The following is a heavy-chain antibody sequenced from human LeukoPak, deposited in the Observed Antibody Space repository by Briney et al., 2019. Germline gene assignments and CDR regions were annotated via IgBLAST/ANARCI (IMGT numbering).Heavy chain of an antibody. V-gene: IGHV4-39*07. Sequence: SETLSLTCTVSGGSISSSSYYWGWIRQPPGKGLEWIGEINHSGSTNYNPSLKSRVTISVDTSKNQFSLKLSSVTAADTAVYYCARAVLLWFGHTNWFDPWGQGTLVTVSS. CDR2: INHSGST. CDR1: GGSISSSSYY. D-gene: IGHD3-10*01. CDR3: ARAVLLWFGHTNWFDP. J-gene: IGHJ5*02.